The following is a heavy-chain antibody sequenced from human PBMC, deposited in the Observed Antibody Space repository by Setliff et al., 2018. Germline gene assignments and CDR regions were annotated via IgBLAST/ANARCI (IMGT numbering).Heavy chain of an antibody. CDR3: ARGGFDP. V-gene: IGHV3-15*01. CDR1: GGSFSGYY. Sequence: ETLSLTCAVYGGSFSGYYWSWVRQAPGKGLEWVGRIKSKTDGGTTDYAAPVKGRFTISRDDSKNTLYLQMNSLKTEDTAVYYCARGGFDPWGQGTLVTVSS. J-gene: IGHJ5*02. CDR2: IKSKTDGGTT.